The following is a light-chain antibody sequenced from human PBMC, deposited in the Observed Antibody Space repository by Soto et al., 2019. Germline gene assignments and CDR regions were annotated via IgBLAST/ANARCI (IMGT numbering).Light chain of an antibody. Sequence: IVLTQSPGTLSLSPGERATLTCRASQNVNSKFFAWYQQKPGQVPRVLIYGASSRATGIPDRFSGSGSGTNFTHTISRLEPEDFAVYNCQQYGNSRCIFGPENKVDI. CDR2: GAS. CDR1: QNVNSKF. J-gene: IGKJ3*01. CDR3: QQYGNSRCI. V-gene: IGKV3-20*01.